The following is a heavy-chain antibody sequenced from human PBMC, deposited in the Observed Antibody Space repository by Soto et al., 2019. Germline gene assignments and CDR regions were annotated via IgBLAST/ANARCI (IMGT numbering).Heavy chain of an antibody. CDR2: ISGSGGST. Sequence: PGGSLRLSCAASGFTFSSYAMSWVRQVPGKGLEWVSAISGSGGSTYYADSVKGRFTISRDNSKNTLYLQMNSLRAEDTAVYYCAKDRLHYDFWSGYPLDYYYYGMDVWGQGTTVTVSS. V-gene: IGHV3-23*01. J-gene: IGHJ6*02. D-gene: IGHD3-3*01. CDR1: GFTFSSYA. CDR3: AKDRLHYDFWSGYPLDYYYYGMDV.